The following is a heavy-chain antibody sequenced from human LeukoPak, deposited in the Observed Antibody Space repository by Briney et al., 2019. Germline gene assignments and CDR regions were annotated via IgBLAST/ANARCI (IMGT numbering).Heavy chain of an antibody. CDR1: GFTFSSYG. CDR2: IRYDGSNK. Sequence: PGGSLRLSCAASGFTFSSYGMHWVRQAPGKGLEWVAFIRYDGSNKYYADSVKGRFTISRDNSKNTLYLQMNSLRAEDTAVYYCAKVDGSSGYYSGFDYWGQGTLVTVSS. CDR3: AKVDGSSGYYSGFDY. J-gene: IGHJ4*02. V-gene: IGHV3-30*02. D-gene: IGHD3-22*01.